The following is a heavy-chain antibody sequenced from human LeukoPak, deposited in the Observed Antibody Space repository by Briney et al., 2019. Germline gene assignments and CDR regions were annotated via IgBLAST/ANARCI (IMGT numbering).Heavy chain of an antibody. J-gene: IGHJ4*02. V-gene: IGHV1-69*13. CDR2: IIPIFGTT. CDR1: GGTFSSYA. D-gene: IGHD6-13*01. Sequence: ASVEVSCKASGGTFSSYAISWVRQAPGQGLEWMGGIIPIFGTTNYAQKFQGRVTITADESTSTAYMELRSLRSDDTAVYYCARALYSSSWYDYWGQGTLVTVSS. CDR3: ARALYSSSWYDY.